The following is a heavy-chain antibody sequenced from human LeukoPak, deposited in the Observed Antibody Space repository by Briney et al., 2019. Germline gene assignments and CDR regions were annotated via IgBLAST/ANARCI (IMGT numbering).Heavy chain of an antibody. V-gene: IGHV3-30*03. J-gene: IGHJ4*02. Sequence: PGRSLRLSCAASGFTFSSYGMHWVRQAPGKGLEWVAVISYDGSNKYYADSVKGRFTISRDNSKNTLYLQMNSLRAEDTAVYYCARDRFGIQLWLRAYYFDYWGQGTLVTVSS. CDR3: ARDRFGIQLWLRAYYFDY. D-gene: IGHD5-18*01. CDR2: ISYDGSNK. CDR1: GFTFSSYG.